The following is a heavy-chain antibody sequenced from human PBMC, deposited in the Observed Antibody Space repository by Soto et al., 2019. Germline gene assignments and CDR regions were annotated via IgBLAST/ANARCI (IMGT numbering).Heavy chain of an antibody. J-gene: IGHJ6*02. D-gene: IGHD6-19*01. CDR1: GGTFSSYA. Sequence: SVKVSCKASGGTFSSYAISWVRQAPGQGLEWMGGIIPIFGTANYAQKFQGRVTITADESTSTAYMELSSLRSEDTAVYYCARESVAVAGYYYYYGMDVWGQGTTVTVSS. CDR3: ARESVAVAGYYYYYGMDV. V-gene: IGHV1-69*13. CDR2: IIPIFGTA.